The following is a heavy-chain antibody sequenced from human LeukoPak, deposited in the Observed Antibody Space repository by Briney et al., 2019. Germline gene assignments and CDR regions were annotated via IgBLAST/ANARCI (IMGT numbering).Heavy chain of an antibody. D-gene: IGHD2-21*02. CDR1: GDSVSSNSAT. Sequence: SQTLSLTCAISGDSVSSNSATWNWIRQSPSRGLEWLGRAYYRSKWYNDYAVSVESRVTINPDTSKNQFSLQLNSVAPEDTAVYYCARGAPYCGGDCYPHYWGQGTLVTVSS. V-gene: IGHV6-1*01. CDR2: AYYRSKWYN. CDR3: ARGAPYCGGDCYPHY. J-gene: IGHJ4*02.